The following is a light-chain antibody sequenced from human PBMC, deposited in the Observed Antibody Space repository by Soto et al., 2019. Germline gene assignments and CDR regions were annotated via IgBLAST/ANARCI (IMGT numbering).Light chain of an antibody. CDR3: QQYNNYSPLT. V-gene: IGKV1D-13*01. CDR2: DAS. Sequence: AIQLTQSPSSLSASVGDRVTITCRASQGISSALAWYQQKPGKAPKLLIYDASSLESGVPSRFSGSGSGTDFTLTISRLQPDDFATYYCQQYNNYSPLTFDVGTKVDIK. CDR1: QGISSA. J-gene: IGKJ4*01.